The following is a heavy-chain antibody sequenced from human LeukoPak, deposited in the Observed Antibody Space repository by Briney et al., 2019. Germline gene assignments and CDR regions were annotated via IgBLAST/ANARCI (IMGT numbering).Heavy chain of an antibody. CDR2: IYHSGST. J-gene: IGHJ3*02. V-gene: IGHV4-38-2*02. CDR3: ARGRYSGSFDDAFDI. CDR1: GYSISSGYY. Sequence: NPSETLSLTCTVSGYSISSGYYWGWIRQPPGKGLEWMGSIYHSGSTYYNPSLKSRVTISVDTSKNQFSLKLSSVTAADTAVYYSARGRYSGSFDDAFDIWGQGTMVTVPS. D-gene: IGHD1-26*01.